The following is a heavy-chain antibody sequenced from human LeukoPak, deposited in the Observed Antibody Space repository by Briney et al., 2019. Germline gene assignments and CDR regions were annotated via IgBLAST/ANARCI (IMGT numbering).Heavy chain of an antibody. CDR2: ITSSGNTI. Sequence: GGSLRLSCAASGFXFSGYSINWVRQAPGKGLECVSYITSSGNTIYYADSVKGRFSISRDNARNSLYLQMNSLRDDDTAVYYCARDRDWSFDYWGQGTLVTVSS. CDR1: GFXFSGYS. V-gene: IGHV3-48*02. CDR3: ARDRDWSFDY. J-gene: IGHJ4*02. D-gene: IGHD3/OR15-3a*01.